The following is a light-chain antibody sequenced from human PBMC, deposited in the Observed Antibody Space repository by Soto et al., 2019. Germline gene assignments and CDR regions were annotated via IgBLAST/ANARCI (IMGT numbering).Light chain of an antibody. V-gene: IGLV1-40*01. CDR3: QSYDTSLSVWV. Sequence: QPVLTQPPSVSGAPGQRVTISCTGSSSNIGAGYDVHWYQQLPGTGPKIIIFGNSDRPSGVPDRFSGSNSGTSASLAITGLQAEDEGDYYCQSYDTSLSVWVFGGGTKLTVL. J-gene: IGLJ3*02. CDR1: SSNIGAGYD. CDR2: GNS.